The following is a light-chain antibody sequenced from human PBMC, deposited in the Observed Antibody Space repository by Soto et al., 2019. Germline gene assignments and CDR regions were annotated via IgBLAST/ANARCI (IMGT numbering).Light chain of an antibody. CDR3: QQYDNLPPELT. CDR1: QDISNY. V-gene: IGKV1-33*01. CDR2: DAS. Sequence: DLQMTQSPSSLSASVGDRVTITCQASQDISNYLNWYQQKPGKAPKLLIYDASNLETGVPSRFSGSGSGTDFTFTISSLQPEDIATYYCQQYDNLPPELTFGGWTKVEIK. J-gene: IGKJ4*01.